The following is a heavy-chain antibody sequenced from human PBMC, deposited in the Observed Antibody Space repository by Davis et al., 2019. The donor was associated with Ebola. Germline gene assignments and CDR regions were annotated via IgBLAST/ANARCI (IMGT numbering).Heavy chain of an antibody. Sequence: MVSCKASGYTFTSYAISWVRQVPGQGLEWMGRIIPIFGTANYAQKFQGSVTITADKSRSTAYMELSSLGSEDAAVYYCARPWLEHAFDIWGQGTMVTVSS. CDR1: GYTFTSYA. CDR2: IIPIFGTA. D-gene: IGHD1-1*01. V-gene: IGHV1-69*06. CDR3: ARPWLEHAFDI. J-gene: IGHJ3*02.